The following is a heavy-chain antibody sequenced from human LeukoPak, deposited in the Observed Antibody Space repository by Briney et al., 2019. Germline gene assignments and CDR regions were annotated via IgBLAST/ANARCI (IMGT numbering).Heavy chain of an antibody. CDR2: INHSGST. D-gene: IGHD6-19*01. J-gene: IGHJ6*04. V-gene: IGHV4-34*01. Sequence: SETLSLTCAVYGGSFSGYYWSWIRQPPGKGLEWIGEINHSGSTNYNPSLKSRVTISVDTSKNQFSLKLSSVTAADTAVYYCARVYSSGYYGMDVWGKGTTVTVSS. CDR1: GGSFSGYY. CDR3: ARVYSSGYYGMDV.